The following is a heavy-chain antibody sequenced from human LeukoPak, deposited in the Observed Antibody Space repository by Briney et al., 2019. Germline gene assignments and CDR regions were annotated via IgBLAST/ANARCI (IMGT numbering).Heavy chain of an antibody. CDR3: ARGSTVTTSTHPFFDY. V-gene: IGHV4-34*01. CDR1: GGSFGGYY. CDR2: INHSGST. Sequence: PSETLSLTCAVYGGSFGGYYWSWIRQPPGKGLEWIGEINHSGSTNYNPSLKSRVTISVDTSKNQFSLKLSSVTAADTAVYYCARGSTVTTSTHPFFDYWGQGTLVTVSS. J-gene: IGHJ4*02. D-gene: IGHD4-17*01.